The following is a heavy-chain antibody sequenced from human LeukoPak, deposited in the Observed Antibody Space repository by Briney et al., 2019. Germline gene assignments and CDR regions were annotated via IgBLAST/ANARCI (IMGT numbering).Heavy chain of an antibody. Sequence: SETLSLTCTVSGGSLSSSSYYWGWIRQPPGKGLEWFGSIYYSGSTYYNPSLKSRVTISVDTSKNQLSLKLSSVTAADTAVYYWASGLEGGFDPWGQGTLVTVSS. J-gene: IGHJ5*02. D-gene: IGHD3-16*01. V-gene: IGHV4-39*01. CDR3: ASGLEGGFDP. CDR1: GGSLSSSSYY. CDR2: IYYSGST.